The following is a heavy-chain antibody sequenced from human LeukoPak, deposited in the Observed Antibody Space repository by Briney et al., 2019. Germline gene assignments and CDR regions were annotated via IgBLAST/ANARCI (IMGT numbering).Heavy chain of an antibody. V-gene: IGHV1-8*01. CDR1: GNTFTTYD. D-gene: IGHD5-18*01. CDR3: ARDLTAMDGYLGYYFDY. CDR2: MNPNSDNT. J-gene: IGHJ4*02. Sequence: ASVKVSCKASGNTFTTYDINWVRQATGQGLEWMGWMNPNSDNTGYAQKFQGRVTMTRNTSISTAYMELSSLRAEDTAVYYCARDLTAMDGYLGYYFDYWGQGTLVTVSS.